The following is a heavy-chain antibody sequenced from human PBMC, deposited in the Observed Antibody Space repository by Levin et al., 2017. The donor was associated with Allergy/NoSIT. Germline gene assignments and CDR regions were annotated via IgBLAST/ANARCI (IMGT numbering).Heavy chain of an antibody. CDR1: GFSFGDYA. J-gene: IGHJ4*02. D-gene: IGHD3-22*01. V-gene: IGHV3-23*01. CDR2: IGASGDLT. Sequence: GESLKISCAGSGFSFGDYAISWVRQAPGKGLQWVAGIGASGDLTYYADSVKGRFTISRDNFQKTLYLQMNSLRADDTAVYYCAKDGRGGYDSGMPYWGQGTLVTVSS. CDR3: AKDGRGGYDSGMPY.